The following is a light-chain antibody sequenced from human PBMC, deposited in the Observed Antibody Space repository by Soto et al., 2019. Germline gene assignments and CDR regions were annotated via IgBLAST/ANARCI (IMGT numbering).Light chain of an antibody. CDR1: QSVSSSY. CDR3: QQYGRSLT. CDR2: GAS. J-gene: IGKJ4*01. V-gene: IGKV3-20*01. Sequence: EIVLTQSPGTLSLSPGERATLSCRASQSVSSSYLARYQQKPGQAPRLLIYGASSRATGIPDRFSGSGYGTDFALTISRLEPEDFAVYYCQQYGRSLTFGGGTKVEIK.